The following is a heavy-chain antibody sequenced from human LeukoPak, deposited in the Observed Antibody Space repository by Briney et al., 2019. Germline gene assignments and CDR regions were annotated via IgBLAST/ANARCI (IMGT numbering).Heavy chain of an antibody. CDR3: ARENSGSYREFDY. D-gene: IGHD1-26*01. CDR2: IYTSGST. V-gene: IGHV4-4*07. Sequence: SAPLSLPCTVSGGSISSYYWSWIRQPAGKGLEWIGRIYTSGSTNYNASLKSRVSMSVDTSKNQFSLKLSSVAAADTAVFYCARENSGSYREFDYWGQGTLVTVSS. CDR1: GGSISSYY. J-gene: IGHJ4*02.